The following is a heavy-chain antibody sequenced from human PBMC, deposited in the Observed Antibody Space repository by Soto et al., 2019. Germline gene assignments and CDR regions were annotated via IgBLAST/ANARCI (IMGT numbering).Heavy chain of an antibody. CDR1: GFTFSSYA. J-gene: IGHJ4*02. Sequence: QVQLVESGGGVVQPGRSLRLSCAASGFTFSSYAMHWVRQAPGKGLEWVAVISYDGSNKYYADSVKGRFTISRDNSKNTLYLQMNSLRAEDTAVYYCARAHVIGTTGSYPPYFDYWGQGTLVTVSS. CDR2: ISYDGSNK. V-gene: IGHV3-30-3*01. CDR3: ARAHVIGTTGSYPPYFDY. D-gene: IGHD3-10*01.